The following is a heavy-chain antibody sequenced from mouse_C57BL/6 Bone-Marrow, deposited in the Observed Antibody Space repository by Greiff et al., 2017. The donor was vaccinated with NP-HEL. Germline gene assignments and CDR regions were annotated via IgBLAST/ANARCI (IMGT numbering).Heavy chain of an antibody. CDR3: ARVTTVVASSYYAMDY. V-gene: IGHV3-6*01. CDR1: GYSITRGYY. D-gene: IGHD1-1*01. J-gene: IGHJ4*01. CDR2: ISYDGSN. Sequence: EVKVEESGPGLVKPSQSLSLTCSVTGYSITRGYYWNWIRQFPGNKLEWMGYISYDGSNNYNPSLKNRISITRDTSKNQFFLKLNSVTTEDTATYYCARVTTVVASSYYAMDYWGQGTSVTVSS.